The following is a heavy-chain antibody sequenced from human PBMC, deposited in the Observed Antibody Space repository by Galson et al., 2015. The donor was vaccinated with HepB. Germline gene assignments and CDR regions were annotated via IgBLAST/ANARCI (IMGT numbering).Heavy chain of an antibody. CDR2: ISGSGGST. D-gene: IGHD4-17*01. CDR3: ARRGYGDHSPFDY. CDR1: GFTFSSYA. J-gene: IGHJ4*02. V-gene: IGHV3-23*01. Sequence: SLRLSCAASGFTFSSYAMSWVRQAPGKGLEWVSAISGSGGSTYYADSVKGRFTISRDNSKNTLYLQMNSLRAEDTAVYYCARRGYGDHSPFDYWGQGTLVTVSS.